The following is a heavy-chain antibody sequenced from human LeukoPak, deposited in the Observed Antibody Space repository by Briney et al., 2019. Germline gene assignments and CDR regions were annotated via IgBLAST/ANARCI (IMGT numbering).Heavy chain of an antibody. CDR2: ISGSGGST. CDR1: GGSISSGGYY. D-gene: IGHD1-26*01. Sequence: LSLTCTVSGGSISSGGYYWSWIRQPPGKGLEWVSAISGSGGSTYYADSVKGRFTISRDNSKNTLYLQMNSLRAEDTAVYYCARGGIVGATLDAFDIWGQGTMVTVSS. J-gene: IGHJ3*02. V-gene: IGHV3-23*01. CDR3: ARGGIVGATLDAFDI.